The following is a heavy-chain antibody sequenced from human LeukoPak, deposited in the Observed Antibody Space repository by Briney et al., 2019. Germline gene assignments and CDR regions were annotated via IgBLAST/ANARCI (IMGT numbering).Heavy chain of an antibody. CDR1: GGTFSSYA. CDR3: ARAPNCGGNSDY. Sequence: ASVKVSCKASGGTFSSYAISWVRQAPGQGLEWMGGIIPIFGTANYAQKFQGRVTITADESTSTAYMELSSLRSDDTAVYYCARAPNCGGNSDYWGQGTLVTVSS. D-gene: IGHD4-23*01. J-gene: IGHJ4*02. CDR2: IIPIFGTA. V-gene: IGHV1-69*01.